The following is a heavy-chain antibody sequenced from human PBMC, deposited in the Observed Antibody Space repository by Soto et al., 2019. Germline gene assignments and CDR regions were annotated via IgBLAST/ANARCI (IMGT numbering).Heavy chain of an antibody. CDR3: SKHDSTNSWSHLDP. J-gene: IGHJ5*02. D-gene: IGHD6-13*01. CDR1: GFTFSDYA. V-gene: IGHV3-23*01. CDR2: ITGSGGST. Sequence: PGGSLRLSCAASGFTFSDYAMSWVRQTPGKGLEWVSTITGSGGSTYYADSVKGRFTISRDNSKNTLYLQMNGLRADDTALYYSSKHDSTNSWSHLDPWRHGTQVTAPQ.